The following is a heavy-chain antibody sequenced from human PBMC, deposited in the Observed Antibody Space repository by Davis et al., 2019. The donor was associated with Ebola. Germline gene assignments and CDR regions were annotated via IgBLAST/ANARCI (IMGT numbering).Heavy chain of an antibody. CDR1: GFTFSSYG. CDR3: ARLAGSTSC. D-gene: IGHD2-2*01. J-gene: IGHJ4*02. CDR2: ISYDGSNK. V-gene: IGHV3-30*03. Sequence: GGSLRLSCAASGFTFSSYGMPWVRQAPGKGLEWVAVISYDGSNKYYADSVKGRFTISRDNSKNTLYLQMNSLRAEDTAVYYCARLAGSTSCWGQGTLVTVSS.